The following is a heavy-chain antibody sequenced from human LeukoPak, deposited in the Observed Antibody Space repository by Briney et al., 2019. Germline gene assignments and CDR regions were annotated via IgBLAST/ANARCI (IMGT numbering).Heavy chain of an antibody. V-gene: IGHV4-39*01. CDR3: ARLLLAFDI. D-gene: IGHD2-15*01. J-gene: IGHJ3*02. CDR2: IYYSGST. Sequence: SETLSLTCTVSDGSIRSSSYYWGWIRQPPGKGLEWIGSIYYSGSTYYNPSLKSRVTISVDTSKNQFSLKLSSVTAADTAVYYCARLLLAFDIWGQGTMVTVSS. CDR1: DGSIRSSSYY.